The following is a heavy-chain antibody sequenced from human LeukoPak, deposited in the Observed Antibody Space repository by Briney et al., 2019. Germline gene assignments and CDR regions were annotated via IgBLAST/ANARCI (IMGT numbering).Heavy chain of an antibody. CDR2: IYSGGST. D-gene: IGHD4-17*01. CDR1: GFTVSSNY. CDR3: AREGRGDGYHYFDY. V-gene: IGHV3-53*01. J-gene: IGHJ4*02. Sequence: GGSLRLSCAASGFTVSSNYMSWVRQAPGKGLEWVSAIYSGGSTYYADSVKGRFTISRDNSKNTLYLQMNSLRAEDTAVYYCAREGRGDGYHYFDYWGQGTLVTVSS.